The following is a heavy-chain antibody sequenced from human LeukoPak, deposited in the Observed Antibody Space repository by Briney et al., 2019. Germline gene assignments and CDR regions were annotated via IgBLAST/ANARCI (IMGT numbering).Heavy chain of an antibody. V-gene: IGHV3-21*01. CDR2: ISSSSSYI. CDR3: ARVMRGYCSGGSCYSEGYYYYYMDV. D-gene: IGHD2-15*01. CDR1: GFTFSNYI. J-gene: IGHJ6*03. Sequence: PGGSLRLSCAASGFTFSNYIMNWVRQAPGKGLEWVSSISSSSSYIYYADSVKGRFTISRDNAKNSLYLQMNSLRAEDTAVYYCARVMRGYCSGGSCYSEGYYYYYMDVWGQGTTVTISS.